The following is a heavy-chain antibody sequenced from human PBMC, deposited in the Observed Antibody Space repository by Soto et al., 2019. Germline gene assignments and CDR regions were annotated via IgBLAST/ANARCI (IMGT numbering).Heavy chain of an antibody. CDR2: IYYSGST. CDR3: ARDPTPYYYGSGSAH. CDR1: GGSVSSGSYY. J-gene: IGHJ4*02. V-gene: IGHV4-61*01. D-gene: IGHD3-10*01. Sequence: NPSETLSLTCTVSGGSVSSGSYYWSWIRQPPGKGLEWIGYIYYSGSTNYNPSLKSRVTISVDTSKNQFSLKLSSVTAADTAVYYCARDPTPYYYGSGSAHWGQGTLVTVSS.